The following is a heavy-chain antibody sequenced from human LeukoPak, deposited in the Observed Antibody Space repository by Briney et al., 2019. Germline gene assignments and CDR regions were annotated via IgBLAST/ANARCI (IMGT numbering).Heavy chain of an antibody. CDR1: GFTFSNHS. CDR3: ARDRGYCRGTTCYAYYFDS. V-gene: IGHV3-21*05. D-gene: IGHD2-2*01. CDR2: IGIIPNFM. J-gene: IGHJ4*02. Sequence: GGSLRLSCAASGFTFSNHSLNWVRQAPGRGLGWVAFIGIIPNFMHYAESVKGRFTISRDNARNILYLQMNSLRAGDTAVYYCARDRGYCRGTTCYAYYFDSWGQGTLVTVSS.